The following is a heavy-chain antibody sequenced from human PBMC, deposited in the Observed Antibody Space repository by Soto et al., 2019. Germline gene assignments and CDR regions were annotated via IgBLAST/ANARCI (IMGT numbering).Heavy chain of an antibody. J-gene: IGHJ6*02. Sequence: QVQLVESGGGVVQPGRSLRLSCAASGFTFSSYGMHWVRQAPGKGLEWVAVIWYDGSNKYYADSVKGRFTISRDNSKNTLYLQMYSLRAEDTAVYYCARGRDYYYGLDVWGQGTTVTVSS. V-gene: IGHV3-33*01. CDR2: IWYDGSNK. CDR3: ARGRDYYYGLDV. CDR1: GFTFSSYG.